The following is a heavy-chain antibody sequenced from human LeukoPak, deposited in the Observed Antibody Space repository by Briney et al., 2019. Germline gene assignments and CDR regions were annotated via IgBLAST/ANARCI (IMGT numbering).Heavy chain of an antibody. CDR2: INHSGST. CDR3: ARAAYYGSGNQLGALYYYYGMDV. D-gene: IGHD3-10*01. Sequence: SETLSLTCAVYGGSFSGYYWSWIRQPPGKGLEWIGEINHSGSTNYNPSLKSRVTISVDTSKNQFSLKLSSVTAADTAVYYCARAAYYGSGNQLGALYYYYGMDVWGKGTTVTVSS. V-gene: IGHV4-34*01. J-gene: IGHJ6*04. CDR1: GGSFSGYY.